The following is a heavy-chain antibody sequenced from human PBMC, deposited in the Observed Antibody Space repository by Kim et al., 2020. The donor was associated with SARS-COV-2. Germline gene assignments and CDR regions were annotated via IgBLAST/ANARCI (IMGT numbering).Heavy chain of an antibody. CDR3: ARGLESLWFGELFSPVP. CDR2: MNPNSGNT. Sequence: ASVKVSCKASGYTFTSYDINWVRQATGQGLEWMGWMNPNSGNTGYAQKFQGRVTMTRNTSISTAYMELSSLRSEDTAVYYCARGLESLWFGELFSPVPWGQGTLVTVSS. V-gene: IGHV1-8*01. D-gene: IGHD3-10*01. J-gene: IGHJ5*02. CDR1: GYTFTSYD.